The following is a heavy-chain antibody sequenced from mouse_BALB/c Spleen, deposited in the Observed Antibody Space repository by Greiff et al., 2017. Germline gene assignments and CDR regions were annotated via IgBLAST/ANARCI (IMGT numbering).Heavy chain of an antibody. D-gene: IGHD4-1*01. CDR1: GFTFSSFG. CDR2: ISSGSSII. CDR3: ARLTGTKAMDY. V-gene: IGHV5-17*02. Sequence: EVLLVESGGGLVQPGGSRKLSCAASGFTFSSFGIRWFRQHPEKGLEWVAYISSGSSIIYYADTVKGRVHMTRDTPKSTPYLQFNSLRSEDTAMYYCARLTGTKAMDYWGQGTSVTVSS. J-gene: IGHJ4*01.